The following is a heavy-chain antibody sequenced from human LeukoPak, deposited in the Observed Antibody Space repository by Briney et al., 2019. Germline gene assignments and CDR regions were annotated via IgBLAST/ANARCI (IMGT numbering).Heavy chain of an antibody. CDR3: AATTHSGWYYFHY. CDR2: IDPSDSYT. CDR1: GYSFTSYW. Sequence: GEFLKISCKGSGYSFTSYWISWVRQVPGKGLEWMGRIDPSDSYTKYSPSFQGHVTISADKSISTAYLQWSSLKASDTAMFYCAATTHSGWYYFHYWGQGTLVTVSS. J-gene: IGHJ4*02. D-gene: IGHD6-19*01. V-gene: IGHV5-10-1*01.